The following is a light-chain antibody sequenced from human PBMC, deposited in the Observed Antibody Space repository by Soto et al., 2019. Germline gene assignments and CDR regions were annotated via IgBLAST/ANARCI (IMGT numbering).Light chain of an antibody. CDR3: QQRKTWPPIT. CDR2: DAS. Sequence: EVVLTQFPATLSLSPGERATLSCRASQSVDHYLAWYQQKPGQAPRLLVYDASNTATGVPARFSGSGFGTDFTLTISSLEPEDFAVYYCQQRKTWPPITFGQGTRLEIK. J-gene: IGKJ5*01. CDR1: QSVDHY. V-gene: IGKV3-11*01.